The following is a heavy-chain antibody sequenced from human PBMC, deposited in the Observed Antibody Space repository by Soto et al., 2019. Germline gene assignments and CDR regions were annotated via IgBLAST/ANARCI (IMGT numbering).Heavy chain of an antibody. CDR2: INAGNGNT. D-gene: IGHD2-2*01. CDR1: GYTFTSYA. CDR3: ASIYCSSTSCPIHYFDY. Sequence: EASVKVSRKASGYTFTSYAMHWVRQAPGQRLEWMGWINAGNGNTKYSQKFQGRVTITRDTSASTAYMELSSLRSEDTAVYYCASIYCSSTSCPIHYFDYWGQGTLVTVSS. V-gene: IGHV1-3*01. J-gene: IGHJ4*02.